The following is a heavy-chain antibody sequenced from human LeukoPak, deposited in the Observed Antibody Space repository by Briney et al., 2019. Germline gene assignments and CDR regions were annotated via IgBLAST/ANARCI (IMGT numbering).Heavy chain of an antibody. D-gene: IGHD4-23*01. CDR3: ARDERGTTVADGFDC. J-gene: IGHJ4*02. CDR2: TYYRSKWYN. CDR1: GDSVSSNSAT. Sequence: SQTLSLTCAISGDSVSSNSATWNWITQSPARGLEWLGRTYYRSKWYNDYAVSVKSRITINPDTSKNQLSLQLKYVTPEDTAVYYCARDERGTTVADGFDCWGQGTLVTVSS. V-gene: IGHV6-1*01.